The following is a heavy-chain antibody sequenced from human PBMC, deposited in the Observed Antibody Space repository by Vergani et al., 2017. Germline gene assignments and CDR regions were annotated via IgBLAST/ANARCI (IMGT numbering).Heavy chain of an antibody. V-gene: IGHV4-34*01. J-gene: IGHJ5*02. CDR3: ARVRGYTYGYKDP. D-gene: IGHD5-18*01. CDR1: GGSFSGYY. Sequence: QVQLQQWGAGLLKPSETLSLTCAVYGGSFSGYYWSWIRQPPGKGLEWIGEINHSGSTNYNPSLKSRVTISVDTSKNQFSLKLSSVTAADTAVYYCARVRGYTYGYKDPWGQGTLVTVSS. CDR2: INHSGST.